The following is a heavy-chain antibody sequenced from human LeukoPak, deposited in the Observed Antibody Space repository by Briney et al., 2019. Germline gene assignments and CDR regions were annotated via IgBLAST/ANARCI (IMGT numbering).Heavy chain of an antibody. CDR1: GFTFTNYA. V-gene: IGHV3-23*01. CDR2: ITGSDGTS. Sequence: GTSLRLSCVASGFTFTNYAMSWVRQAPGKWLEWVSAITGSDGTSNYADSVKGRFTISRDNSKNTLYLQVNSLRAEDTAVYYCAKWGDYDILTGYYVPDYWGQGTLVTVSS. D-gene: IGHD3-9*01. J-gene: IGHJ4*02. CDR3: AKWGDYDILTGYYVPDY.